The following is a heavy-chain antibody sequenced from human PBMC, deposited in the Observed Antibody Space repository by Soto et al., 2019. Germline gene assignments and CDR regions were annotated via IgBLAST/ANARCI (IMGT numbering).Heavy chain of an antibody. J-gene: IGHJ4*02. CDR2: INAGNGNT. CDR1: GYTFTSYA. V-gene: IGHV1-3*01. D-gene: IGHD6-19*01. Sequence: ASVKVSCKASGYTFTSYAMHWVRQAPGQRLEWMGWINAGNGNTKYSQKFQGRFTISRDNSKNTLYFQMTSLRTEDTGVYYCVKVIYDSGWYGFYFDYWGQGTPVTVSS. CDR3: VKVIYDSGWYGFYFDY.